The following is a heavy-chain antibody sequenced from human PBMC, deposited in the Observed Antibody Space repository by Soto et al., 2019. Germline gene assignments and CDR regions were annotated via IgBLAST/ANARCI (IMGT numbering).Heavy chain of an antibody. CDR1: GFTFSSYG. CDR3: ARGEYSSIIGSYYYYGMDV. D-gene: IGHD6-6*01. CDR2: IWYDGSNK. J-gene: IGHJ6*02. V-gene: IGHV3-33*01. Sequence: GSLRLSCAASGFTFSSYGMHWVRQAPGKGLEWVAVIWYDGSNKYYADSVKGRFTISRDNSKNTLYLQMNSLRAEDTAVYYCARGEYSSIIGSYYYYGMDVWGQGTTVTVSS.